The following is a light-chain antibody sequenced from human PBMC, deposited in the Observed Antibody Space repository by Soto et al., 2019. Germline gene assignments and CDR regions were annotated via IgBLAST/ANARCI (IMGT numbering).Light chain of an antibody. V-gene: IGKV3-15*01. J-gene: IGKJ1*01. CDR1: QSVSSK. CDR3: QQYDTWPRT. Sequence: EIVITQSPATLSLSPGERTTLSCSASQSVSSKLAWYQQKPGQPPRLLIYGASTRATGIPARFSGSGSETEFTLTISSLQSEDFAVYYCQQYDTWPRTLGQGTKVDIK. CDR2: GAS.